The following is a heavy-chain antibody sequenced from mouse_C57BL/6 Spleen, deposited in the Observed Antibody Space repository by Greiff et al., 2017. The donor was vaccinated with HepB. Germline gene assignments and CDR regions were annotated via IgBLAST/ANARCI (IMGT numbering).Heavy chain of an antibody. J-gene: IGHJ3*01. CDR3: ARSGALPRDFAY. CDR2: IDPSDSYT. CDR1: GYTFTSYW. Sequence: QVQLQQPGAELVMPGASVKLSCKASGYTFTSYWMHWVKQRPGQGLEWIGEIDPSDSYTNYNQKFKGKSTLTVDKSSSTAYMQLSSLTSEDSAVYYCARSGALPRDFAYWGQGTLVTVSA. D-gene: IGHD3-3*01. V-gene: IGHV1-69*01.